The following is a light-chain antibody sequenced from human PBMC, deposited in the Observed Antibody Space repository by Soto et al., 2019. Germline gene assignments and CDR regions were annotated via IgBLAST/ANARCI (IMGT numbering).Light chain of an antibody. CDR1: QTMSNIY. CDR3: QQYGSSVYT. V-gene: IGKV3-20*01. CDR2: GSY. Sequence: EIVLTQSPGTLSLSPGERATLSCRASQTMSNIYLAWYQQKPGQAPRLLMYGSYNRATGIPDRFSGSGSGTDFTLTISRLEPEDCAVYYCQQYGSSVYTFGQGTKLEI. J-gene: IGKJ2*01.